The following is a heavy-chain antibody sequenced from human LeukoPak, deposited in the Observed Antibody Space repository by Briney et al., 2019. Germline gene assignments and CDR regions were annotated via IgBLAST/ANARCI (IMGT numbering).Heavy chain of an antibody. D-gene: IGHD3-10*01. Sequence: GGSLRLSCAASGFTFSSYSMNWVRQAPGEGLEWVSSISSSSSYIYYADSVKGRFTISRDNAKNSLYLQMNSLRAEDTAVYYCARVADNGSGSYYNNYYMDVWGKRTTVTVSS. CDR1: GFTFSSYS. J-gene: IGHJ6*03. V-gene: IGHV3-21*01. CDR2: ISSSSSYI. CDR3: ARVADNGSGSYYNNYYMDV.